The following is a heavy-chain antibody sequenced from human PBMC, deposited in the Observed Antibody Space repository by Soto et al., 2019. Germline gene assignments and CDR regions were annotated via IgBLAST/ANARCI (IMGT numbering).Heavy chain of an antibody. CDR3: AGGYSHSPGFYFAY. Sequence: PGGSLRLSCAASGFTFSSYAMHWVRQAPGKGLEWVAVVWYDGSNQYYADSVKGRFTIFRDNSKNTLFLQMNSLRVEDTAVYYCAGGYSHSPGFYFAYWGQGSLVTVSS. J-gene: IGHJ4*02. CDR2: VWYDGSNQ. D-gene: IGHD5-18*01. V-gene: IGHV3-33*01. CDR1: GFTFSSYA.